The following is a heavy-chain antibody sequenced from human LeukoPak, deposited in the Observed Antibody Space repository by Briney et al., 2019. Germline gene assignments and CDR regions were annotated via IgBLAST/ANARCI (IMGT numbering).Heavy chain of an antibody. CDR1: GGSMSSHF. CDR3: ARDNSVRDEAWWFNP. D-gene: IGHD5-24*01. CDR2: VYYSGST. J-gene: IGHJ5*02. Sequence: PSETLSLTCSVSGGSMSSHFWTWIRQPPGKGLQLIGYVYYSGSTNYDPSLRSRATLSLDRSKNQFSLKLNSVTAADTAVYYCARDNSVRDEAWWFNPWGQGTLVTVSS. V-gene: IGHV4-59*11.